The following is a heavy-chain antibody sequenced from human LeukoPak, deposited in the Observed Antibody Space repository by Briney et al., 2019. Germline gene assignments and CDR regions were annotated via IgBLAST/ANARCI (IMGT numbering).Heavy chain of an antibody. V-gene: IGHV3-48*01. CDR1: GFSFSSYS. D-gene: IGHD3-10*01. J-gene: IGHJ4*02. CDR2: ISSSTTTI. Sequence: GGSLRLSCAASGFSFSSYSMNWVRQAPGKGLEWVSYISSSTTTIYYADSVKGRFSISRDNAKNSLYLQMNSLRAEDTAVYYCARDRPWNYYGSGRSYFDYWGQGTLVTVSS. CDR3: ARDRPWNYYGSGRSYFDY.